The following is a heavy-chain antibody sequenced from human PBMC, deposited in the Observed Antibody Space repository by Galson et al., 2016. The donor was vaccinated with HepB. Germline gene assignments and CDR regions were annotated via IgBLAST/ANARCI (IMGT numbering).Heavy chain of an antibody. CDR3: AREHGDYDYFDY. CDR2: IYYSGST. J-gene: IGHJ4*02. V-gene: IGHV4-39*07. CDR1: GGSINSTNYY. D-gene: IGHD4-17*01. Sequence: TLSLTCTVSGGSINSTNYYWGWVRQPPGKGLEWVGAIYYSGSTFYNPSLKTRVTISVDTSRNQFSLKLSSVTAADTAVYYCAREHGDYDYFDYWGQGTLVTVSS.